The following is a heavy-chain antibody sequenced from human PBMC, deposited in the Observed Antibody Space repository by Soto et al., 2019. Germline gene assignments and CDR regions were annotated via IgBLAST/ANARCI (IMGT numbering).Heavy chain of an antibody. D-gene: IGHD1-26*01. Sequence: SETLSLTCAVSGGSLRGHYWSWIRQSPEKGLECIGEINHSGFTNYNPTLKSRVTISRDASKNQFSLRLSSMTAADSAVYFCARAAVKLGATLFDSWGQGTLVTVSS. J-gene: IGHJ4*02. CDR1: GGSLRGHY. CDR2: INHSGFT. V-gene: IGHV4-34*01. CDR3: ARAAVKLGATLFDS.